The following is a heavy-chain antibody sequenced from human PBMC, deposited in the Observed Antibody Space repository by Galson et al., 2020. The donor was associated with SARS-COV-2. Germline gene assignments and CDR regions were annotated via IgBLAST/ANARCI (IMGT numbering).Heavy chain of an antibody. Sequence: GGSLRLSCAASGFTFTNYAIHWVRQAPGKGLEWVAVISHDGRIEVYADSVKGRFTISRDNSENMLFLQMDSLRAEDTAVYYCASEVLAVGYSYGSEVDYWGQGTLVTVSS. CDR1: GFTFTNYA. CDR3: ASEVLAVGYSYGSEVDY. CDR2: ISHDGRIE. D-gene: IGHD5-18*01. J-gene: IGHJ4*02. V-gene: IGHV3-30*04.